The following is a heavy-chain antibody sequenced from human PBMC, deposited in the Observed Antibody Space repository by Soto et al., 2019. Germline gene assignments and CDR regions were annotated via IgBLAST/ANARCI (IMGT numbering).Heavy chain of an antibody. V-gene: IGHV3-33*01. CDR2: IWYDGSNK. J-gene: IGHJ3*02. D-gene: IGHD3-22*01. Sequence: QVQLVESGGGVVQPGRSLRLSCAAAGFTFSSYGMHWVRQAPGKGLEWVAGIWYDGSNKYYADSVKGRFTISRDNSKNTLYLQMNSLRAEDTAVYYCARDQMGITMIVVAPDAFYIWGQGTMVTVSS. CDR3: ARDQMGITMIVVAPDAFYI. CDR1: GFTFSSYG.